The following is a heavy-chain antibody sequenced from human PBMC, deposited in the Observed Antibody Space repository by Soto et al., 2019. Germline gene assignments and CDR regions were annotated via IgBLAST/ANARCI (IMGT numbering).Heavy chain of an antibody. CDR1: GYTLTELS. D-gene: IGHD3-10*01. Sequence: ASVKFSCKVSGYTLTELSMHWVRQAPGKGLEWMGGFDPEDGETIYAQKFQGRVTMTEDTSTDTAYMELSSLRSEDTAVYYCATSQELVRGVIIYGMDVWGQGTTVTVSS. CDR3: ATSQELVRGVIIYGMDV. J-gene: IGHJ6*02. V-gene: IGHV1-24*01. CDR2: FDPEDGET.